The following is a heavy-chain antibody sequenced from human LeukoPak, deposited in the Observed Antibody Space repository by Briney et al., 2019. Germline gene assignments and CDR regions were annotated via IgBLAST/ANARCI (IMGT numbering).Heavy chain of an antibody. D-gene: IGHD6-19*01. CDR1: GGSISDYY. V-gene: IGHV4-59*01. Sequence: SETLSLTCTVSGGSISDYYWTWIRQPPEKGLEWIGYIHSIGGTNYNPSLKSRVTISVDTSKNQFSLNLNSVTAADTAVYYCAGTKYWLSFDQWGQGTLVTVSS. CDR2: IHSIGGT. CDR3: AGTKYWLSFDQ. J-gene: IGHJ4*02.